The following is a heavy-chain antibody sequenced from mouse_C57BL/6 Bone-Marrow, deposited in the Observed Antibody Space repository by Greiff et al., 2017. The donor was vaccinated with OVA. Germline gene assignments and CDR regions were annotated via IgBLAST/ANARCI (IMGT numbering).Heavy chain of an antibody. V-gene: IGHV5-17*01. CDR3: ARGIRRGGYYFDY. CDR1: GFTFSDYG. Sequence: DVMLVESGGGLVKPGGSLKLSCAASGFTFSDYGMHWVRQAPEKGLEWVAYISSGSSTIYYADTVKGRFTISRDNAKNTLFVQMTSLRSEDTAMYYYARGIRRGGYYFDYWGQGTTLTVSS. J-gene: IGHJ2*01. D-gene: IGHD2-12*01. CDR2: ISSGSSTI.